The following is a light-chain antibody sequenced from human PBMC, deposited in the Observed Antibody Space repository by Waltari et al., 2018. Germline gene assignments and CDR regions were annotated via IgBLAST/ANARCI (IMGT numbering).Light chain of an antibody. CDR1: SSDAGAYNY. CDR3: SSYTSSSTLDVV. V-gene: IGLV2-14*01. J-gene: IGLJ2*01. CDR2: DVS. Sequence: QSALTQPASVSGSPGQSITIPCTGTSSDAGAYNYDPWYQQHPGKAPKLMIYDVSNRPSGVSNRFSGSKSGNTASLTFSGLQAEDEADYYCSSYTSSSTLDVVFGGGTKLTVL.